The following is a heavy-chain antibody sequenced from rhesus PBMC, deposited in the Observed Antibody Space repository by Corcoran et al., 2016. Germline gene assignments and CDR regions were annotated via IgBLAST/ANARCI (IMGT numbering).Heavy chain of an antibody. Sequence: QVQLVQSGAEIKQPGASVKLSCKASGYTFTSYYMHWVRQAPGQGLEWIGLHSPYNGNKGYSQNFQGRVTITTDTSTSTGYMELSSLRSEDTAVYYCTRAPTVAPLDYWGQGVLVTVSS. D-gene: IGHD4-29*01. CDR2: HSPYNGNK. CDR3: TRAPTVAPLDY. V-gene: IGHV1-180*01. J-gene: IGHJ4*01. CDR1: GYTFTSYY.